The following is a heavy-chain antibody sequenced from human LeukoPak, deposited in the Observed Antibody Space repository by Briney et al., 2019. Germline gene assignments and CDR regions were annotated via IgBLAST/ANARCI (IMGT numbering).Heavy chain of an antibody. D-gene: IGHD6-13*01. V-gene: IGHV3-11*01. Sequence: GGSLRLSCAASGFTFSNYWMSWVRQAPGKGLEWVSYISSSGSTIYYADSVKGRFTISRDNAKNSLYLQMNSLRAEDTAVYYCARNPGIAAAGFDYWGQGTLVTVSS. J-gene: IGHJ4*02. CDR1: GFTFSNYW. CDR2: ISSSGSTI. CDR3: ARNPGIAAAGFDY.